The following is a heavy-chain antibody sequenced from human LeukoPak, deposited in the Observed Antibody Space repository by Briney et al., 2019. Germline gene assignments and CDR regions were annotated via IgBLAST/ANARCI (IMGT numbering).Heavy chain of an antibody. J-gene: IGHJ6*03. CDR2: ISSSSSTI. V-gene: IGHV3-48*01. CDR3: ARDGSENYYYYMDV. CDR1: GFTFSSYN. Sequence: GGSLRLSCAASGFTFSSYNMNWVRQAPGKGLEWVSYISSSSSTIYYADSVKGRFTISRDNAKNSLYLQMNSLRAEDTAVHYCARDGSENYYYYMDVWGKGTTVTVSS.